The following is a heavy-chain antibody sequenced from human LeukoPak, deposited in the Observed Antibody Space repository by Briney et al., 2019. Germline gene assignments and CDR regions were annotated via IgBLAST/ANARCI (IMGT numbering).Heavy chain of an antibody. CDR2: INHSGST. Sequence: SETLSLTCAVYGGSFSGYYWSWIRQPPGKGLEWIGEINHSGSTNYNPSLKSRVTISVDTSKNQFSLKLSSVTAADTAVYYCARGIGGATTIYYYYYYMDVWGKGTTVTVSS. D-gene: IGHD1-26*01. CDR1: GGSFSGYY. CDR3: ARGIGGATTIYYYYYYMDV. J-gene: IGHJ6*03. V-gene: IGHV4-34*01.